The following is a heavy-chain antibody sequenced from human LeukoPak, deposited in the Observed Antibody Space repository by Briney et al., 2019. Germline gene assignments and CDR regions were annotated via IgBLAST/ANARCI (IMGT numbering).Heavy chain of an antibody. CDR2: IYYSGSTY. CDR1: GGSISSYY. Sequence: SETLTLTCTVSGGSISSYYWSWIRQPPGKGLEWIGYIYYSGSTYYYNPSLKSRVTMSVDTSKNQFSLKLSSVTAADTAVYYCARGRGYGYGIDYWGQGTLVTVSS. CDR3: ARGRGYGYGIDY. J-gene: IGHJ4*02. V-gene: IGHV4-59*12. D-gene: IGHD5-18*01.